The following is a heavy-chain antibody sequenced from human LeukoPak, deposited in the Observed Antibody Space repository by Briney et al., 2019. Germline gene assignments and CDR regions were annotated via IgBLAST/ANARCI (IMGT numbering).Heavy chain of an antibody. V-gene: IGHV4-59*01. CDR1: GGSISSYY. D-gene: IGHD3-22*01. Sequence: SETLSLTCTVSGGSISSYYWSWIQQPPGKGLEWIGYIYYSGSTNYNPSLKSRVTISVDTSKNQFSLKLSSVTAADTAVYYCARSYDSSGYYFDYWGQGTLVTVSS. CDR2: IYYSGST. CDR3: ARSYDSSGYYFDY. J-gene: IGHJ4*02.